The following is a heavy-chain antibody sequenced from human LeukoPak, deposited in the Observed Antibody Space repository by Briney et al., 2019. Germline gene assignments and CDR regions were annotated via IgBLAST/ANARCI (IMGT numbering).Heavy chain of an antibody. CDR2: INHSGST. D-gene: IGHD2/OR15-2a*01. Sequence: PSETLSLTCAVYVGSFSGYYWSWIRQTPGKGLEWIGEINHSGSTYYNPSLESRVTISVAPSKNQFSLNLHSVTAADTAVYYCARGVTSALSYYDGMDVWGQGTTVTVSS. J-gene: IGHJ6*02. CDR1: VGSFSGYY. V-gene: IGHV4-34*01. CDR3: ARGVTSALSYYDGMDV.